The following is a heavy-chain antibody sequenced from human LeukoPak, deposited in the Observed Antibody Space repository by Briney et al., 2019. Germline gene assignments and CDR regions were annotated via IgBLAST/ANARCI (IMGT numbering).Heavy chain of an antibody. CDR3: ARDLPSYYFDSGNMFDP. CDR2: IYSSGRT. CDR1: GGSISNFY. Sequence: SETLSLTCTVSGGSISNFYWSWIRQPAGKGLEWIGRIYSSGRTNYNSSLKSRVAMSIDTSNNQFSPKLSSVTAADTAVYYCARDLPSYYFDSGNMFDPWGQGTLVTVSS. V-gene: IGHV4-4*07. J-gene: IGHJ5*02. D-gene: IGHD3-10*01.